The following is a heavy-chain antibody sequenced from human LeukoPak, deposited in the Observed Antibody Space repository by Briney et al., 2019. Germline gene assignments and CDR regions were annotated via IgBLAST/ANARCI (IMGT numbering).Heavy chain of an antibody. J-gene: IGHJ6*02. CDR1: GGTFSSYA. CDR3: ARDPPEFLSSSWLFYGMDV. CDR2: IIPILGIA. V-gene: IGHV1-69*04. Sequence: SVKVSCKASGGTFSSYAISWVRQAPGQGLEWMGRIIPILGIANYAQKFQGRVTITADKSTSTAYMELSSLRSEDTAVYYCARDPPEFLSSSWLFYGMDVWGQGTTVTVSS. D-gene: IGHD6-13*01.